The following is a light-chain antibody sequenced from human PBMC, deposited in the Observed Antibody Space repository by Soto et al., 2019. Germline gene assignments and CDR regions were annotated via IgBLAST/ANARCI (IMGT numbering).Light chain of an antibody. V-gene: IGKV1-5*03. Sequence: DLQMTQSPSTLSESVGDRDTITCRASQSISSWLAWYQQKPGKAPKLLIYKASSLESGVPSRFSGSGSGTEFTLTISSLQPDDFATYYCQQYNSYPWTFGQGTKVDIK. CDR3: QQYNSYPWT. CDR2: KAS. J-gene: IGKJ1*01. CDR1: QSISSW.